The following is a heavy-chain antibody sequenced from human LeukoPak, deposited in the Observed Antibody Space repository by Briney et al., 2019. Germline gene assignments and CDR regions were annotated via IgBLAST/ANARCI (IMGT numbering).Heavy chain of an antibody. D-gene: IGHD3-10*01. CDR1: GGSISSGGYY. CDR2: IYYSGST. Sequence: SQTLSLTCTVSGGSISSGGYYWIWIRQHPGKGLEWIGYIYYSGSTYYNPSLKSRVTISVDTSKNQFSLKLSSVTAADTAVYYCARVQLWFGEPHSGVYYFDYWGQGTLVTVSS. V-gene: IGHV4-31*03. J-gene: IGHJ4*02. CDR3: ARVQLWFGEPHSGVYYFDY.